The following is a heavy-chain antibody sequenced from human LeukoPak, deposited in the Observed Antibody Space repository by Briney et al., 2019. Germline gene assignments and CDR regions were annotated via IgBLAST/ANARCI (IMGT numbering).Heavy chain of an antibody. CDR2: ISYDGSNK. CDR3: ARDRMGDY. Sequence: GRSLRLSCAASGFTFSSYAMHWVRQAPGKGLEWVAVISYDGSNKYYADSVKGRFTISRDNSKNTLYLQMNSLRAEDTAVYYCARDRMGDYWGQGTLVTVSS. J-gene: IGHJ4*02. V-gene: IGHV3-30-3*01. D-gene: IGHD2-15*01. CDR1: GFTFSSYA.